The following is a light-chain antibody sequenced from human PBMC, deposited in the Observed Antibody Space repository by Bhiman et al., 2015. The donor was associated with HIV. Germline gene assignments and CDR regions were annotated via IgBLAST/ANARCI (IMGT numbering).Light chain of an antibody. CDR3: QAWDSSSYV. J-gene: IGLJ1*01. CDR2: QDS. CDR1: RLGDKY. V-gene: IGLV3-1*01. Sequence: SYELTQTPSVSVSPGQTAIITCSGDRLGDKYACWYQQKPGQSPVLVIYQDSKRPSGIPERFSGSNSGNTATLTISGTQAMDEADYYCQAWDSSSYVFGTGTKVTVL.